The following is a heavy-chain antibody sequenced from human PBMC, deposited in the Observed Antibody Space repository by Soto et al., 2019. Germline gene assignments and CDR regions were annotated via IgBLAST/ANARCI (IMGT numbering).Heavy chain of an antibody. CDR3: ARARVRSYYGFAYYYGMDV. J-gene: IGHJ6*02. CDR2: ISGSGGST. CDR1: GFTFSSYA. D-gene: IGHD1-26*01. Sequence: PGGSLRLSCAASGFTFSSYAMSWVRQAPGKGLEWVSAISGSGGSTYYADSVKGRFTISRDNAKNSLYLQMNSLRDEDTAVYYCARARVRSYYGFAYYYGMDVWGQGTTVTVSS. V-gene: IGHV3-23*01.